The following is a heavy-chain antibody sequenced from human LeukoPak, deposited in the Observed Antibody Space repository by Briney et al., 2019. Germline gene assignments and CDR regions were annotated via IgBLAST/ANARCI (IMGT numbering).Heavy chain of an antibody. CDR2: IYYSGST. CDR1: GGSISSGDYY. J-gene: IGHJ6*02. D-gene: IGHD2-15*01. V-gene: IGHV4-30-4*01. Sequence: SETLSLTCTVSGGSISSGDYYWSWIRQPPGKGLEWIGYIYYSGSTYYNPSLKSRVTISVDTSKNQFSLKLSSVTAADTAVYYCARDWCSGGSCSYYYYGMDVWGQGTTVTVSS. CDR3: ARDWCSGGSCSYYYYGMDV.